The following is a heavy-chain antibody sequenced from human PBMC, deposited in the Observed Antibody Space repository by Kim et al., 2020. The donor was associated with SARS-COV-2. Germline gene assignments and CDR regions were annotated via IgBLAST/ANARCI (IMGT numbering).Heavy chain of an antibody. CDR1: GFTFSSYG. V-gene: IGHV3-30*18. CDR3: AKDVVVVPAAILYYGMDV. Sequence: GGSLRLSCAASGFTFSSYGMHWVRQAPGKGLEWVAVISYDGSNKYYADSVKGRFTISRDNSKNTLYLQMNSLRAEDTAVYYCAKDVVVVPAAILYYGMDVWGQGTTVTVSS. J-gene: IGHJ6*02. CDR2: ISYDGSNK. D-gene: IGHD2-2*01.